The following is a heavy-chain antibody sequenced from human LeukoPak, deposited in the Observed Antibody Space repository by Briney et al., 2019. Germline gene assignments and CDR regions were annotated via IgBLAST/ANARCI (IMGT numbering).Heavy chain of an antibody. CDR1: GGSFSGYY. Sequence: SETLSLTCAVYGGSFSGYYWSWIRQPPGKGLEGIGEINHSGSTNYNPSLKSRVTISVDTSKNQFSLKLSSVTAADTAVYYCARGPQRIRAAAGPSEYWGQGTLVTVSS. CDR3: ARGPQRIRAAAGPSEY. J-gene: IGHJ4*02. D-gene: IGHD6-13*01. V-gene: IGHV4-34*01. CDR2: INHSGST.